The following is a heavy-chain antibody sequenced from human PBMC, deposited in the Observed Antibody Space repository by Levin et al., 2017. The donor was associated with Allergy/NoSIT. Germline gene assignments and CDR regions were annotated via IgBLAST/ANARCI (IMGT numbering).Heavy chain of an antibody. CDR1: GFSFANHA. Sequence: GGSLRLSCAASGFSFANHAMTWVRQAPGKGLEWVSTIRPNSERTYFADSVKGRFTVSRDDSVNMMFLQMSSLRADDAAVYYCAREQGARGWYTVDFWGQGALVTVSS. CDR3: AREQGARGWYTVDF. J-gene: IGHJ4*02. CDR2: IRPNSERT. V-gene: IGHV3-23*01. D-gene: IGHD6-19*01.